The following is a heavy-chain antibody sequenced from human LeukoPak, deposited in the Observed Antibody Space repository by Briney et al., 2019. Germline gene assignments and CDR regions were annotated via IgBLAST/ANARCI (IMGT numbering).Heavy chain of an antibody. J-gene: IGHJ4*02. D-gene: IGHD4-17*01. CDR2: INHSGST. CDR1: GGSFSGYY. CDR3: GSHGDNHYFDY. Sequence: SETLSLTCAVYGGSFSGYYWSWIRQPPGKGLEWIGEINHSGSTNYNPSLKSRVTISVDTSKNQFSLKLSSVTAADTAVYYCGSHGDNHYFDYWGQGTLVTVSS. V-gene: IGHV4-34*01.